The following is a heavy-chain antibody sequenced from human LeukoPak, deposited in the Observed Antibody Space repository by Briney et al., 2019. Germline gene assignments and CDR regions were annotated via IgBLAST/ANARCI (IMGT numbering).Heavy chain of an antibody. CDR2: ISSGSSTI. V-gene: IGHV3-48*02. J-gene: IGHJ4*02. CDR1: GFTFRTYS. Sequence: PGGSLRLSCAVSGFTFRTYSMNWVRQAPGKGLEWVSYISSGSSTIYYADSVKGRFTISRDNSKNTLYLQMNSLREEDTAVYYCARDPAASMIYYFDHWGQGTLVAVSS. CDR3: ARDPAASMIYYFDH. D-gene: IGHD2-2*01.